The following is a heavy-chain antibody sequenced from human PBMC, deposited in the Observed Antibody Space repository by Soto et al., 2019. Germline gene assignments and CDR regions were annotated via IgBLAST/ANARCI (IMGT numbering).Heavy chain of an antibody. CDR3: ARHNRDWLTTLRTHYGMDG. CDR2: IIPIFGTT. J-gene: IGHJ6*02. V-gene: IGHV1-69*01. CDR1: GGSFSRYA. Sequence: QVQLVQSEAEVKKPGSSVKVSCKASGGSFSRYAISWVRQAPGQGPEWMGGIIPIFGTTTYAQKFQGRVTITADESTSTAYLELSSLRSDDTAVYYCARHNRDWLTTLRTHYGMDGWGQGTTVTVSS. D-gene: IGHD4-17*01.